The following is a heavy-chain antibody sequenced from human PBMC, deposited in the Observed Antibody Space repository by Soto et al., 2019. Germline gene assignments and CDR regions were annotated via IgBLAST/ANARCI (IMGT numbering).Heavy chain of an antibody. J-gene: IGHJ3*02. D-gene: IGHD3-16*01. CDR3: ARDFWMTTFGNEAFDI. CDR2: INGAGSST. CDR1: GFTFNTYW. V-gene: IGHV3-74*01. Sequence: EVQLVESGGGLIQPGGSLRLSCAASGFTFNTYWMHWVRQAPGKGLVWVSRINGAGSSTSYAESVKGRFTISRDSAKNILYLQMHSLRAEDTGVYYCARDFWMTTFGNEAFDIWGQGTMVTVSS.